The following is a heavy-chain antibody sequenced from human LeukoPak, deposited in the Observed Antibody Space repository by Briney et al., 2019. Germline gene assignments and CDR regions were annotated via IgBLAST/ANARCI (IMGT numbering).Heavy chain of an antibody. Sequence: GVSLKISCKGSGYTFSTYWIGWVRQMPGKGLEWMGIIYPGDSDTRSSPSFQGQVTISADKSISTAYLQWSSLKASDTAMYYCARHSRVGSTWTHFDYWGRGTLVTVSS. J-gene: IGHJ4*02. CDR2: IYPGDSDT. CDR1: GYTFSTYW. V-gene: IGHV5-51*01. CDR3: ARHSRVGSTWTHFDY. D-gene: IGHD3/OR15-3a*01.